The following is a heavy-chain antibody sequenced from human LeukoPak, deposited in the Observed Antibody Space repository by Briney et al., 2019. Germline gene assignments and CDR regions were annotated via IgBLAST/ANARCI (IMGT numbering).Heavy chain of an antibody. J-gene: IGHJ4*02. D-gene: IGHD5-18*01. CDR2: INSDGSST. CDR1: GSTFSSYW. V-gene: IGHV3-74*01. CDR3: AQDRAYIQFYF. Sequence: GGSLRLSCAASGSTFSSYWMHWVRQAPGKGLVWVSRINSDGSSTSYADSVKGRFTISRDNSKNTVYLQVNSLRAEDTALYYCAQDRAYIQFYFWGQGTLVTVSS.